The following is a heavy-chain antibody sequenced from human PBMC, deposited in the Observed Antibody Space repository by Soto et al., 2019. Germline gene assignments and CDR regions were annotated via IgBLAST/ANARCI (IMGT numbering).Heavy chain of an antibody. D-gene: IGHD1-26*01. CDR3: AREGGIVGATAADY. V-gene: IGHV4-31*03. Sequence: QVQLQESGPGLVKPSQTLSLTCTVSGGSISSGGYYWSWIRQHPGKGLEWIGYIYYSGSTYYNPSLKSRFTIAVDTSKNQFSLKLSSVTAADTAVYYCAREGGIVGATAADYWGQGTLVTVSS. J-gene: IGHJ4*02. CDR1: GGSISSGGYY. CDR2: IYYSGST.